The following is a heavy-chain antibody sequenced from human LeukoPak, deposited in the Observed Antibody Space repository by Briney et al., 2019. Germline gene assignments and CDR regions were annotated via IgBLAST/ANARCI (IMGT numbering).Heavy chain of an antibody. J-gene: IGHJ3*02. CDR3: ATAEYSSSWYGDAFDI. CDR2: IIPILGIA. V-gene: IGHV1-69*02. CDR1: GYTFTGYY. D-gene: IGHD6-13*01. Sequence: ASVKVSCKASGYTFTGYYMHWVRQAPGQGLEWMGRIIPILGIANYAQKFQGRVTITADKSTSTAYMELSSLRSEDTAVYYCATAEYSSSWYGDAFDIWGQGTMVTVSS.